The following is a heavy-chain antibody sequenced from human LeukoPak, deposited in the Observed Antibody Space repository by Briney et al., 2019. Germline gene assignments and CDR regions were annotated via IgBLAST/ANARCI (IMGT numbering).Heavy chain of an antibody. J-gene: IGHJ4*02. CDR2: VYFSGIT. CDR1: DGSVSSSHYY. D-gene: IGHD1-7*01. CDR3: ARVGITVTPFDY. V-gene: IGHV4-61*01. Sequence: SETLSLTCTVSDGSVSSSHYYWSWIRQPPGKGLEWIGYVYFSGITNYNPSLKSRVAISVDTSKNEFSLKLNSVTAADTAIYYCARVGITVTPFDYWGQGTLVTVSS.